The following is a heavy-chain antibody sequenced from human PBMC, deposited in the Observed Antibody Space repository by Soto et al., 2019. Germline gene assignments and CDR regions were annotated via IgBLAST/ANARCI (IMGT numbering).Heavy chain of an antibody. J-gene: IGHJ6*02. Sequence: SVKVSCKGSGGTLSSYAISWVRQAPGPGREWMGGIILIFGTANYAQKFQGRVTSTADESTSTANMELSSLRSDDTAVYYYARHKVGGCSSTSCYIGDGGYYYYGMDVWGQGTTVTVSS. CDR2: IILIFGTA. CDR3: ARHKVGGCSSTSCYIGDGGYYYYGMDV. CDR1: GGTLSSYA. D-gene: IGHD2-2*02. V-gene: IGHV1-69*13.